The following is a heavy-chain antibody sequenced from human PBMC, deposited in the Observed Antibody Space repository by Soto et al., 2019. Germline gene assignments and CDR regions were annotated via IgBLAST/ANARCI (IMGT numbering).Heavy chain of an antibody. D-gene: IGHD3-10*01. CDR3: ARVRGANMGPFDY. V-gene: IGHV3-7*01. J-gene: IGHJ4*02. Sequence: GGSLRLSCASSGFTFSSYWMIWVRQAPGKGLEWVANIKQDGSEKYYVDSVKGRFTISRDNAKNSLYLQMNSLRAEDTAVYYCARVRGANMGPFDYWGQGTLVTVSS. CDR2: IKQDGSEK. CDR1: GFTFSSYW.